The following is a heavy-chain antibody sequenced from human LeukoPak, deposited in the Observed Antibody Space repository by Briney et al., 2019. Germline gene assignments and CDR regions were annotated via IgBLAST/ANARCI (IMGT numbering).Heavy chain of an antibody. CDR3: ARGAREQQPDYYYGLDV. CDR1: GNTFTTYD. CDR2: ISAYNGNT. D-gene: IGHD6-13*01. J-gene: IGHJ6*02. V-gene: IGHV1-18*01. Sequence: ASVKVSCKASGNTFTTYDLNWVRQAPGRGLEWMGWISAYNGNTNYTQKLQGRVTMTTDAPTSTAYMELRSLRSDDTAVYYCARGAREQQPDYYYGLDVWGQGTTVTVSS.